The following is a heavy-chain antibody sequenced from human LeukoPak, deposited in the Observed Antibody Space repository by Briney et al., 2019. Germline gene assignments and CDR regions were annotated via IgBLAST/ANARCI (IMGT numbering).Heavy chain of an antibody. CDR2: IYYSGST. D-gene: IGHD3-10*01. CDR1: GGSISSSSYY. Sequence: SETLSLTCTVSGGSISSSSYYWGWIRQPPGKGLEWIGYIYYSGSTNYNPSLKSRVTISVDTSKNQFSLKLSSVTAADTAVYYCARRMGRRFGERYYYYHYMDVWGKGTTVTISS. CDR3: ARRMGRRFGERYYYYHYMDV. J-gene: IGHJ6*03. V-gene: IGHV4-61*05.